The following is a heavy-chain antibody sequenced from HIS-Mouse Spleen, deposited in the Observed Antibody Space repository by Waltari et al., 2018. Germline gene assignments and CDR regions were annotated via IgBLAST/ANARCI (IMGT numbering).Heavy chain of an antibody. CDR2: IYYGGST. D-gene: IGHD3-3*01. J-gene: IGHJ5*02. CDR3: ARSPYYDFWSGYSDNWFDP. Sequence: QVQLRESGPGLVKPSQTLSLTCPVSGGSIRSGCYYWSWIRQPPRKGLEWIGYIYYGGSTYYNPSLKSRVTISVDTSKNQFSLKLSSVTAADTAVYYCARSPYYDFWSGYSDNWFDPWGQGTLVTVSS. CDR1: GGSIRSGCYY. V-gene: IGHV4-31*03.